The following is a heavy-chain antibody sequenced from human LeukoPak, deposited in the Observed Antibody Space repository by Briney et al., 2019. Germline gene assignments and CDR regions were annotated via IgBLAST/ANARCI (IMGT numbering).Heavy chain of an antibody. CDR2: IYTSGST. V-gene: IGHV4-61*02. J-gene: IGHJ6*03. CDR1: GGSISSGSYY. Sequence: SETLSLTCTVSGGSISSGSYYWSWIRQPAGKGLEWIGRIYTSGSTNYNPSLKSRVTISVDTSKNQFSLKLSSVTAADTAVYYCASVRARGPLYYYMDVWGKGTTVTVSS. CDR3: ASVRARGPLYYYMDV. D-gene: IGHD1-26*01.